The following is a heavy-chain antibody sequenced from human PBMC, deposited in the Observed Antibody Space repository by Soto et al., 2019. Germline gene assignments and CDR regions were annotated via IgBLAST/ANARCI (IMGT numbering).Heavy chain of an antibody. CDR3: TTDDHASSSGYYRREGGFDY. J-gene: IGHJ4*02. Sequence: EVQLVESGGGLVKPGGSLRLSCAASGFTFSNAWMSWVRQAPGKGLEWVGRIKSKTDGGTTDYAAPVKGRFTISRDDSKNTLYLQMNSLKTEDTAVYYCTTDDHASSSGYYRREGGFDYWGQGTLVTVSS. CDR2: IKSKTDGGTT. CDR1: GFTFSNAW. D-gene: IGHD3-22*01. V-gene: IGHV3-15*01.